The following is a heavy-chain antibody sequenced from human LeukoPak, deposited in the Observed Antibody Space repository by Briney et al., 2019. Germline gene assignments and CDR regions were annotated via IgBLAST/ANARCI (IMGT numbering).Heavy chain of an antibody. V-gene: IGHV3-48*01. CDR2: ISASSVTT. Sequence: GGSLRLSCAASGFSISSYAMNWVRQAPGKGLEWVSYISASSVTTYYADSVKGRFTISRDNAKNSLYLQMNSLRAEDTAVYYCARGPERTGVGTRYYYDMDVWGQGTTVTVSS. J-gene: IGHJ6*02. CDR3: ARGPERTGVGTRYYYDMDV. CDR1: GFSISSYA. D-gene: IGHD2-8*01.